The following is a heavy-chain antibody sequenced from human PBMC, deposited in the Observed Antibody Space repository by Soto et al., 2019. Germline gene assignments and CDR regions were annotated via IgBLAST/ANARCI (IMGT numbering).Heavy chain of an antibody. CDR3: AKSAGAFYYYDSSAHFGY. D-gene: IGHD3-22*01. V-gene: IGHV3-30*18. CDR2: ISYDGSNK. CDR1: GFNFSSYG. J-gene: IGHJ4*02. Sequence: VVSLRLSCAASGFNFSSYGMHWVRQAPGKGLEWVAVISYDGSNKYYADSVKGRFTISRDNSKNTLYLQMNSLRAEDTAVYYCAKSAGAFYYYDSSAHFGYWGQGTLVTVSS.